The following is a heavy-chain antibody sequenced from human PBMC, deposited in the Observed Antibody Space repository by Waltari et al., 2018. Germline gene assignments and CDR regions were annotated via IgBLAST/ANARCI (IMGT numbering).Heavy chain of an antibody. V-gene: IGHV4-39*01. D-gene: IGHD6-19*01. J-gene: IGHJ3*02. CDR1: GDSFSSRDYY. Sequence: QLQVQESGPGLVKPSETLALTCTVSGDSFSSRDYYWGWIRQPPGKGLEWIGSIYYSGSTYYNATLQSRGTISVDTSKNQFFLKLSSVTAADTAIYYCASLYSSGWLVDAFHIWGQGTMVTVSS. CDR3: ASLYSSGWLVDAFHI. CDR2: IYYSGST.